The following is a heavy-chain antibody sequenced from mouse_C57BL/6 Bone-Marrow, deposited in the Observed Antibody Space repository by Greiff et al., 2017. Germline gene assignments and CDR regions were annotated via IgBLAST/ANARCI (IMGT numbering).Heavy chain of an antibody. D-gene: IGHD1-1*01. V-gene: IGHV1-58*01. CDR1: GYTFTSYG. CDR2: IYIGNGYT. J-gene: IGHJ1*03. CDR3: AKEGFYYGSSHWYFDV. Sequence: VQLKQSGAELVRPGSSVKMSCKTSGYTFTSYGINWVKQRPGQGLEWIGYIYIGNGYTEYNEKFKGKATLTSDTSSSTAYMQLSSLTSEDSAIYFCAKEGFYYGSSHWYFDVWGTGTTVTVSS.